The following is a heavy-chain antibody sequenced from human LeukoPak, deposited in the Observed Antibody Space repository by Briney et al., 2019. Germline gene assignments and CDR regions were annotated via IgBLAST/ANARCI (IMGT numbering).Heavy chain of an antibody. CDR2: ISNSGFST. J-gene: IGHJ4*02. CDR3: ARDLAWGAFDY. Sequence: GGSLRLSCAASGFTFSSYAMSWVRQAPGKGLEWVSAISNSGFSTYYADSVKGRFTISRDDSKNTLSLQMNSLTVEDTAVYYCARDLAWGAFDYWGQGTLVTVSS. D-gene: IGHD7-27*01. V-gene: IGHV3-23*01. CDR1: GFTFSSYA.